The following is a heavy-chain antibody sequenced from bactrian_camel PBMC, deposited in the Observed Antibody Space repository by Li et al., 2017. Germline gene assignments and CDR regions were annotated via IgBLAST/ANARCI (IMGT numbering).Heavy chain of an antibody. J-gene: IGHJ6*01. CDR3: VAASRPVGGNCPIFLSYNA. D-gene: IGHD3*01. V-gene: IGHV3S10*01. Sequence: VQLVESGGGSVQAGGSLRLSCAVSGYTYSSYYMGWFRQAPGKEREGIAGIRRNGDAYYADSVKGRFTISQDNAKRTVYLQMHNLKPEDSAMYYCVAASRPVGGNCPIFLSYNAWGQGTQVTVS. CDR1: GYTYSSYY. CDR2: IRRNGDA.